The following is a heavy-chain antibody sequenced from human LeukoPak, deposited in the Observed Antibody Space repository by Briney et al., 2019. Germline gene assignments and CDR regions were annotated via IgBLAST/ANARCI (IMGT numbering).Heavy chain of an antibody. CDR2: IYSGGST. CDR3: ARGYGSGSYYKSMAHGMDV. V-gene: IGHV3-66*01. D-gene: IGHD3-10*01. J-gene: IGHJ6*02. Sequence: AGGSLRLSCAASGFTVSSNYMSWVRQAPGNGLEWGSVIYSGGSTYYADSVKGRFTISRDHSKNTMYLQMNSLTDEDTAVYYCARGYGSGSYYKSMAHGMDVWGQGTTVTVSS. CDR1: GFTVSSNY.